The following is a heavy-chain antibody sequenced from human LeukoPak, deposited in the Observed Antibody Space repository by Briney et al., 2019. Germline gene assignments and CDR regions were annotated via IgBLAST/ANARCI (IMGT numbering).Heavy chain of an antibody. CDR3: ARVDSSSSYFDY. D-gene: IGHD6-6*01. V-gene: IGHV3-23*01. CDR2: IIGSGGST. Sequence: GGSLRLSCTASGFTFSSYSMNWVRQAPGRGLEWVSAIIGSGGSTYYAGSVKGRFTISRDNSKYTLYLQMNSLRAEDTAVYYCARVDSSSSYFDYWGQGTLVTVSS. CDR1: GFTFSSYS. J-gene: IGHJ4*02.